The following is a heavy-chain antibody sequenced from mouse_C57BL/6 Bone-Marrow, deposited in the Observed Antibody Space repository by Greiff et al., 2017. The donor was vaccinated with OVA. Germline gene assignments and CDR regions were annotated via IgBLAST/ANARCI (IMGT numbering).Heavy chain of an antibody. J-gene: IGHJ2*01. Sequence: VQLQQSGPELVKPGASVKISCKASGYSFTGYYMNWVKQSPEKSLEWIGEINPSTGGTTYNQKFKAKATLTVDKSSSTAYMQLKSLTSEDSAVYYCTSIYYDYDVWGQGTTLTVSS. D-gene: IGHD2-4*01. V-gene: IGHV1-42*01. CDR3: TSIYYDYDV. CDR1: GYSFTGYY. CDR2: INPSTGGT.